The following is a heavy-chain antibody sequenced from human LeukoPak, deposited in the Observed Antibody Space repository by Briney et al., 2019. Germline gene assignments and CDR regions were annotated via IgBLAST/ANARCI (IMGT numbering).Heavy chain of an antibody. V-gene: IGHV3-21*01. Sequence: GGSLRLSCAAAGFTFSYDAMNWVRQAAGEGRGWVSSISTDNKYIYYADSGKGRFTIARDNAKNSLYLQMNSLRVEDTAVYYCARDTRGYYYRFHYWGQGHLVLVSS. CDR1: GFTFSYDA. J-gene: IGHJ4*02. CDR2: ISTDNKYI. CDR3: ARDTRGYYYRFHY. D-gene: IGHD3-22*01.